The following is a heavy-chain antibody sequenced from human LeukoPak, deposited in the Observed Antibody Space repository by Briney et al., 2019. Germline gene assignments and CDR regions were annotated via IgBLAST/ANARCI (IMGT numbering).Heavy chain of an antibody. V-gene: IGHV1-69*13. Sequence: SVKVSCKASGGTFSSYAISWVRRAPGQGLEWMGGIIPIFGTANYAQKFQGRVTITADESTSTAYMELSSLRSEDTAVYYCARGVTMVRGVISNNYYYYYGMDVWGKGTTVTVSS. CDR2: IIPIFGTA. CDR3: ARGVTMVRGVISNNYYYYYGMDV. D-gene: IGHD3-10*01. CDR1: GGTFSSYA. J-gene: IGHJ6*04.